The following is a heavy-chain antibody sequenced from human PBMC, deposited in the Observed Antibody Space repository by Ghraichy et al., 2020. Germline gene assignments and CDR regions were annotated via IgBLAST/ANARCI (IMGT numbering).Heavy chain of an antibody. Sequence: LSLTCASSGFTFNNYAMSWVRQAPGTGLEWVSAISGSGGSTYYSDSVKGRFTISRDSSKNTLYLQMNSLRAEDTAVYYCAKDPKYIAATGTWGQGTLVTGSS. J-gene: IGHJ4*02. V-gene: IGHV3-23*01. CDR3: AKDPKYIAATGT. D-gene: IGHD6-13*01. CDR1: GFTFNNYA. CDR2: ISGSGGST.